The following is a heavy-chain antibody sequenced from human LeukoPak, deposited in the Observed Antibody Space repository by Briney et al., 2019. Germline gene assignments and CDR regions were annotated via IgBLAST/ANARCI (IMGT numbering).Heavy chain of an antibody. D-gene: IGHD2-15*01. CDR3: AAGYCSGGSCPDY. CDR1: SGSISSVKW. V-gene: IGHV4-4*02. Sequence: PSETLSLTCAVSSGSISSVKWWSWVRQPPGKGLGWIGEIYHSGRTNYNPSLKSRVTISLDKSKNQFSLNLISVTAADTAVYYCAAGYCSGGSCPDYWGQGTLVTVSS. CDR2: IYHSGRT. J-gene: IGHJ4*02.